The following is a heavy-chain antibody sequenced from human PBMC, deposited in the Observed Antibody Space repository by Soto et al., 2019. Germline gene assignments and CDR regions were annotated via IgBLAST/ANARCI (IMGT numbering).Heavy chain of an antibody. V-gene: IGHV3-21*01. CDR1: GFTFSSYS. CDR3: ARARGDIVVVPAALDV. J-gene: IGHJ6*04. D-gene: IGHD2-2*01. Sequence: GGSLRLSCAASGFTFSSYSINWVRQAPGKGLEWVSSISSSSSYIYYADSVKGRFTISRDNSKNTLYLQMNSLRAEDTAVYYCARARGDIVVVPAALDVWGKGTTVTVSS. CDR2: ISSSSSYI.